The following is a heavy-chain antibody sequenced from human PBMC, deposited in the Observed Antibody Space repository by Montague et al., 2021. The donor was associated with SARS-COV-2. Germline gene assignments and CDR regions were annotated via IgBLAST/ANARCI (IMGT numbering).Heavy chain of an antibody. J-gene: IGHJ6*02. CDR1: GGSISSSSYY. V-gene: IGHV4-39*01. D-gene: IGHD3-9*01. CDR3: ARQPVLRYFDWLSAAYGMDV. Sequence: SETLSLTCTVSGGSISSSSYYWGRIRQPPGKGLEWIGSTYYSGSTYYNPSLKSRVTISVDTSKNQFSLKLSSVTAADTAVYYCARQPVLRYFDWLSAAYGMDVWGQGTTVTVSS. CDR2: TYYSGST.